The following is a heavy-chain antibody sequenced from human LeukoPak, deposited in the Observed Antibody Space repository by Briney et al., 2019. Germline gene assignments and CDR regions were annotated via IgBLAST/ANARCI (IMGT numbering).Heavy chain of an antibody. V-gene: IGHV3-7*03. CDR3: AKYGGRRKYYYGSGSRREYYFVY. CDR1: GFTFSSYW. Sequence: GGSLRLSCAASGFTFSSYWMSWVRQAPGKGLEWVANIKQDGSEKYYVDYVKGRFTISRDNSKNTLYLQMNSLRADDTAVYYCAKYGGRRKYYYGSGSRREYYFVYWVQGTLATVSS. J-gene: IGHJ4*02. CDR2: IKQDGSEK. D-gene: IGHD3-10*01.